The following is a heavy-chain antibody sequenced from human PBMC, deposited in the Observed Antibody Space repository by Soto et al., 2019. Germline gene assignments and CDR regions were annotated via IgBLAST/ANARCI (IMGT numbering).Heavy chain of an antibody. J-gene: IGHJ6*02. CDR3: ARDQLILPAHDFFYGSDV. V-gene: IGHV3-7*03. D-gene: IGHD2-21*02. CDR1: GFTPSMYS. Sequence: GAPLSLSCEVSGFTPSMYSMTWYRPAPGSGLEWVVKIPQEGRDGHYVDSVKGRFSISGDHAQNSIYLQMNSLRAEATAVYYCARDQLILPAHDFFYGSDVWGQGAKVTVSS. CDR2: IPQEGRDG.